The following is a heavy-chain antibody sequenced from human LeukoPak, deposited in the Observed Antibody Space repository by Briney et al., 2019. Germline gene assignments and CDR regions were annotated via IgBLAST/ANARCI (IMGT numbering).Heavy chain of an antibody. CDR2: IRYDGSNK. D-gene: IGHD3-3*01. CDR1: GFTFSSYG. V-gene: IGHV3-30*02. Sequence: GGSLRLSCAASGFTFSSYGMHWDRQAPGKGLEWVAFIRYDGSNKYYADSVKGRFTISRDNSKNTLYLQMNSLRAEDTAVYYCAKEVPNYDFWSGYSGTDYWGQGTLVTVSS. J-gene: IGHJ4*02. CDR3: AKEVPNYDFWSGYSGTDY.